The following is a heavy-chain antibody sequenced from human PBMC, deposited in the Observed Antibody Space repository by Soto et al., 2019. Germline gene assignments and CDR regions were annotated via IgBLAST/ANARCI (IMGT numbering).Heavy chain of an antibody. V-gene: IGHV3-30*18. CDR2: TSYDGSNK. CDR3: AKDLYPSNPHGHCYYGMDV. J-gene: IGHJ6*02. Sequence: SLEPSCPASSVTGSSYSMHWFRQAPGQGLEWVAVTSYDGSNKYYADSVKGRFTISRDNSKNTLYLQMNSLRAEDTAVYYCAKDLYPSNPHGHCYYGMDVWGQGTTVTVSS. CDR1: SVTGSSYS. D-gene: IGHD2-8*01.